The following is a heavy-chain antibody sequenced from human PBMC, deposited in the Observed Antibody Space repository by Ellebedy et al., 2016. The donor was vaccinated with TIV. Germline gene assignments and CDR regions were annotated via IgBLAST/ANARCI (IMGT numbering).Heavy chain of an antibody. J-gene: IGHJ4*02. CDR1: GYTFTSYY. Sequence: ASVKVSXXASGYTFTSYYMHWVRQAPGQGLEWMGIINPSGGSTSYAQKFQGRVTMTRDTSTSTVYMELSSLRSEDTAVYYCARDFGYYGSGSYTEPDYWGQGTLVTVSS. V-gene: IGHV1-46*01. CDR2: INPSGGST. D-gene: IGHD3-10*01. CDR3: ARDFGYYGSGSYTEPDY.